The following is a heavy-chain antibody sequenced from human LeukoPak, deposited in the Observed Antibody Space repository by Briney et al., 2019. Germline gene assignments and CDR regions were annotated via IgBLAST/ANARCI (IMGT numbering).Heavy chain of an antibody. CDR2: ISSSSSYI. J-gene: IGHJ5*02. D-gene: IGHD3-3*02. Sequence: GGSLRLSCAVSGFTFSSYNMNWLRQAPGKGLEWVSSISSSSSYIYYADSVKGRFTISRDNAKKSLYLQMNSLRAEDTAVYYCARDHCWSAYSHAGCFDPWGQGILVTVFS. CDR3: ARDHCWSAYSHAGCFDP. CDR1: GFTFSSYN. V-gene: IGHV3-21*01.